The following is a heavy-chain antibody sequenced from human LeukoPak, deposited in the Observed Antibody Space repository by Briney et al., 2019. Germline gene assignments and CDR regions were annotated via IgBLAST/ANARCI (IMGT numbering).Heavy chain of an antibody. D-gene: IGHD6-19*01. V-gene: IGHV3-74*03. CDR1: GFIFSSYW. J-gene: IGHJ4*02. CDR2: INGDGTST. Sequence: QAGGSLRLSCAASGFIFSSYWMHWVRHKPGEGPLWLSRINGDGTSTAYAHSVQGRFIISRDNAKNTLYLQMNSLRVDDTAVYYCTRQWYTPSDYWGLGTVVTVSS. CDR3: TRQWYTPSDY.